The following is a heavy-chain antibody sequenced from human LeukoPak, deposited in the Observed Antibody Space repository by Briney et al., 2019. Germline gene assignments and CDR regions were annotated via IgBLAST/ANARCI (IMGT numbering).Heavy chain of an antibody. CDR2: MNPNSGNT. J-gene: IGHJ4*02. D-gene: IGHD3-10*01. V-gene: IGHV1-8*01. Sequence: GASVKVSCKASGYTFTSYDINWVRQATGQGLEWMGWMNPNSGNTGYAQKFQGRVTMTRNTSISTAYMELSSLRSEDTAVYYCAKVAASSGELLWDLDYWGQGTLVTVSS. CDR1: GYTFTSYD. CDR3: AKVAASSGELLWDLDY.